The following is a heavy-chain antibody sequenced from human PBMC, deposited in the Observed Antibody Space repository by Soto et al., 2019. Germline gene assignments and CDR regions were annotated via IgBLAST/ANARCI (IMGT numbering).Heavy chain of an antibody. Sequence: ASVKVSCKASGYTFTSYGISWVRQAPGQGLEWMGWISAYNGNTNYAQKLQGRVTMTTDTSTSTAYVELRSLRSDDTAVYYCARVIYPRYCSGGSCYSGLGWFDPWGQGTLVTVSS. CDR2: ISAYNGNT. CDR3: ARVIYPRYCSGGSCYSGLGWFDP. J-gene: IGHJ5*02. D-gene: IGHD2-15*01. CDR1: GYTFTSYG. V-gene: IGHV1-18*01.